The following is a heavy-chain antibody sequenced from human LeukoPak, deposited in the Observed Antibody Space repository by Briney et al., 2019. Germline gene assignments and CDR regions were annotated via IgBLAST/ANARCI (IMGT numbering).Heavy chain of an antibody. CDR3: ARGQGEWCYYDSSGYYFDY. V-gene: IGHV4-59*11. Sequence: SETLSLTCTVSGGSISSHYWSWIRQPPGKELEWIGYIYYSGSTNYNPSLKSRVTISVDTSKNQFSLKLSSVTAADTAVYYCARGQGEWCYYDSSGYYFDYWGQGTLVTVSS. CDR2: IYYSGST. CDR1: GGSISSHY. J-gene: IGHJ4*02. D-gene: IGHD3-22*01.